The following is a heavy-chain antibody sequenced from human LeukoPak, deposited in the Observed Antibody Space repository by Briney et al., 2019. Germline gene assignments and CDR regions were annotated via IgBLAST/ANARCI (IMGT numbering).Heavy chain of an antibody. CDR1: GFTFSTYW. Sequence: GGSLRLSCTASGFTFSTYWMTWVRQAPGKGLEWVANIKEDGSEENYVDSVKGRYTISRDNAKNSLYLQMNSLRVEDTAVYYCARSGSEIDYWGQGALVTVSS. CDR2: IKEDGSEE. J-gene: IGHJ4*02. D-gene: IGHD1-26*01. CDR3: ARSGSEIDY. V-gene: IGHV3-7*01.